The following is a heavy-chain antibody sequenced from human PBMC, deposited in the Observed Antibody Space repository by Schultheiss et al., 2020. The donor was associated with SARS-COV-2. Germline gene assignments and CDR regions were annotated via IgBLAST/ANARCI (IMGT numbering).Heavy chain of an antibody. CDR3: ARIIGSGWLYYYYGMGV. V-gene: IGHV2-5*02. Sequence: SGPTLVKPTQTLTLTCTFSGFSLSTSGAGVGWIRQPPGKALEWLALIYWDDDKLYSPSLKSRLTITKDTSKNQVVLTMTNMDPVDTATYYCARIIGSGWLYYYYGMGVWGQGTTVTVSS. J-gene: IGHJ6*02. CDR1: GFSLSTSGAG. D-gene: IGHD6-19*01. CDR2: IYWDDDK.